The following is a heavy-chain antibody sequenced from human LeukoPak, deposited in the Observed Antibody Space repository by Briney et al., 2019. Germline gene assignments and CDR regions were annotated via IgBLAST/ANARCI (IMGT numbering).Heavy chain of an antibody. CDR1: GSSTSNYF. J-gene: IGHJ4*02. CDR3: AMGDYYDSSGYPLLYY. Sequence: PSATLSLTSAAAGSSTSNYFWSWIQQPPGKGLERSGYISYSGGTNYNPSLKSRVTISVDTSKNQFSLKLSSVTAADTAVYYCAMGDYYDSSGYPLLYYWGQGTLVTVSS. V-gene: IGHV4-59*01. CDR2: ISYSGGT. D-gene: IGHD3-22*01.